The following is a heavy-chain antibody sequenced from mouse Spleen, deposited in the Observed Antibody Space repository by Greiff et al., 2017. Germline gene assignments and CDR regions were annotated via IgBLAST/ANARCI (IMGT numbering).Heavy chain of an antibody. CDR1: GFTFSDYY. CDR3: ARKDGYYGGFAY. CDR2: INYDGSST. D-gene: IGHD2-3*01. J-gene: IGHJ3*01. V-gene: IGHV5-16*01. Sequence: EVHLVESEGGLVQPGSSMKLSCTASGFTFSDYYMAWVRQVPEKGLEWVANINYDGSSTYYLDSLKSRFIISRDNAKNILYLQMSSLKSEDTATYYCARKDGYYGGFAYWGQGTLVTVSA.